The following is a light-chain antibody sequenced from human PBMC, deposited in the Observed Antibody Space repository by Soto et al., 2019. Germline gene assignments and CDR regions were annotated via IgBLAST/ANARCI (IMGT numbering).Light chain of an antibody. CDR3: QLSYSTLSIS. CDR1: ESISRH. J-gene: IGKJ5*01. Sequence: DIQMTQSPSSLSASVGDRVTITCRASESISRHLNWYQQKPGKAPKLLIYAASSLQNGVPSRFSGSGSGTDFTLTISNLQPEDFATYSCQLSYSTLSISFGQGTRLEIK. V-gene: IGKV1-39*01. CDR2: AAS.